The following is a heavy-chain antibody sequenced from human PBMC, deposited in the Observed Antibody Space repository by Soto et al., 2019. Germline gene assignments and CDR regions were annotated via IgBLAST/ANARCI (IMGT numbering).Heavy chain of an antibody. D-gene: IGHD3-10*01. Sequence: GGSLRLSCAASGSTVSSNYMSWVRQAPGKGLEWVSVIYSGGSTYYADSVKGRFTISRHNSKNTLYLQMNSQRAEDTAVYYCARSYGSGLYYYYMDVWGKGTTVTVSS. CDR2: IYSGGST. V-gene: IGHV3-53*04. CDR1: GSTVSSNY. CDR3: ARSYGSGLYYYYMDV. J-gene: IGHJ6*03.